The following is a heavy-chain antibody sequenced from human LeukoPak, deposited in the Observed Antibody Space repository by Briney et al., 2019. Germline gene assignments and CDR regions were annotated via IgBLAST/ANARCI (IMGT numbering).Heavy chain of an antibody. CDR3: ARVTGYDVLTGYYYYYTDV. J-gene: IGHJ6*03. V-gene: IGHV4-59*01. D-gene: IGHD3-9*01. Sequence: SETLSLTCAVYGGSFSGYYWSWIRQPPGKGLEWIGYIYYSGSTNYNPSLKSRVTISVDTSKNQFSLKLSSVTAADTAVYYYARVTGYDVLTGYYYYYTDVWGKGTTVTVSS. CDR2: IYYSGST. CDR1: GGSFSGYY.